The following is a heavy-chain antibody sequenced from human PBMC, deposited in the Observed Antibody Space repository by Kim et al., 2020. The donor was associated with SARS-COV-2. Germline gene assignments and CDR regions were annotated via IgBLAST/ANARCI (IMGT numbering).Heavy chain of an antibody. CDR1: GGTFSSYA. V-gene: IGHV1-69*13. J-gene: IGHJ5*02. CDR2: IIPIFGTA. D-gene: IGHD1-1*01. CDR3: ARDRVATGTTNWFDP. Sequence: SVKVSCKASGGTFSSYAISWVRQAPGQGLEWMGGIIPIFGTANYAQKFQGRVTITADESTSTAYMELSSLRSEDTAVYYCARDRVATGTTNWFDPWGQGTLVTVSS.